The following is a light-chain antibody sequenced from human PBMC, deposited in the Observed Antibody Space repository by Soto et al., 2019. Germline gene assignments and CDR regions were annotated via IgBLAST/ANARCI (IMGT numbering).Light chain of an antibody. CDR2: GAS. Sequence: DIVLTQSPATLPLSPGERATLSCRASQSVSNNLAWYQKKPGQPPRLLIYGASTEATNIPTRFSGTGSGTDFTLTISSLRSEDFAVYYCQQYNSWPWTFGQGTKVEIK. CDR1: QSVSNN. J-gene: IGKJ1*01. CDR3: QQYNSWPWT. V-gene: IGKV3-15*01.